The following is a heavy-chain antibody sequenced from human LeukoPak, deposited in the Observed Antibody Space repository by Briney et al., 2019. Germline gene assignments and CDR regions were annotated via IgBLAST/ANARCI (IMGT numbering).Heavy chain of an antibody. J-gene: IGHJ4*02. CDR1: GFIFSSYA. CDR3: AKDPRHSTNWFFDY. CDR2: ITGSGDDA. Sequence: SGGSLRLSCAASGFIFSSYAISWVRQAPGKGLEWVSSITGSGDDANHADSVKGRFTISRDNSKNTLYLQMNSLRAEDTAVYYCAKDPRHSTNWFFDYWGQGTLVTVSS. D-gene: IGHD6-13*01. V-gene: IGHV3-23*01.